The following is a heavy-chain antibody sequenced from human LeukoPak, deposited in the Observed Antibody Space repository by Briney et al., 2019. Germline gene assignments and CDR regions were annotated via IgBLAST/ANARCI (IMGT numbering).Heavy chain of an antibody. V-gene: IGHV1-69*13. CDR3: AREAPGPEPILNDAFDI. J-gene: IGHJ3*02. Sequence: ASVKVSCKASGGTYSSYAISWVRQAPGQGLEWMGGIIPIFGTANYAQKFQGRVTITADESTSTAYMELSSLRSEDTAVYYCAREAPGPEPILNDAFDIWGQGTMVTVSS. CDR2: IIPIFGTA. CDR1: GGTYSSYA.